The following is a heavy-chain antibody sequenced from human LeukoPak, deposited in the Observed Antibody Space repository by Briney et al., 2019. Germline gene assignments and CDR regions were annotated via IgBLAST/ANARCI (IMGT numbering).Heavy chain of an antibody. Sequence: PGGSLRLACAASGFTFSSYAMSWVRQAPGKGLEWVSVISGSGGTTYYADSVKGRFTISRDNSKNTLYLQMNSLRAEDTAVYYCARVTYAVPDYWGQGTLVTVSS. CDR3: ARVTYAVPDY. CDR2: ISGSGGTT. J-gene: IGHJ4*02. CDR1: GFTFSSYA. V-gene: IGHV3-23*01. D-gene: IGHD2/OR15-2a*01.